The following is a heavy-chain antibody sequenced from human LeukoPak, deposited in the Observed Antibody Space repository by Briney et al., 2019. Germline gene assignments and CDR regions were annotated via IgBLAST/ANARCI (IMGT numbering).Heavy chain of an antibody. CDR2: INHSGST. CDR3: ARGGFGELNY. CDR1: GGSFSGYY. Sequence: SETLSLTCAVYGGSFSGYYWSWIRQPPGKGLEWIGEINHSGSTNYNPSLKSRVTISVDTSKNQSSLKLSSVTAADTAVYYCARGGFGELNYWGQGTLVTVSS. J-gene: IGHJ4*02. D-gene: IGHD3-10*01. V-gene: IGHV4-34*01.